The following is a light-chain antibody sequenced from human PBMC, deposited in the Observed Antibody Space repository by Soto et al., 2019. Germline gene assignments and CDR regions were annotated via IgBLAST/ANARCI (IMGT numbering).Light chain of an antibody. Sequence: QSALTQPPSASGSPGQTVTISCTGTSSDVGGYDYVSWYQQHPGEAPKLIIYEVTKRPSGVPDRFSGSKSGNTTSLTVSELQAEDEAEYHCASYAGGKNFYVFGTGTKLTVL. J-gene: IGLJ1*01. CDR2: EVT. V-gene: IGLV2-8*01. CDR3: ASYAGGKNFYV. CDR1: SSDVGGYDY.